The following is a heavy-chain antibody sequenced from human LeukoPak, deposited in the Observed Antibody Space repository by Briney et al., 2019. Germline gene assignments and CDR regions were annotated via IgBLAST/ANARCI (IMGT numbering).Heavy chain of an antibody. CDR1: GGSISSGSYY. CDR3: ARELGNYGDYPGAFDI. CDR2: IYTSGST. V-gene: IGHV4-61*02. D-gene: IGHD4-17*01. Sequence: SETLSLTCTVSGGSISSGSYYWSWIRQPAGKGLEWIGRIYTSGSTNYNPSLKSRVTISVDTSKNQFSLKLSPVTAADTAVYYCARELGNYGDYPGAFDIWGQGTMVTVSS. J-gene: IGHJ3*02.